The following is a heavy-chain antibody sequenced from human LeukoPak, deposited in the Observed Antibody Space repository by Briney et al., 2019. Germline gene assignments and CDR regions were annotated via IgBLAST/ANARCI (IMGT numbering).Heavy chain of an antibody. D-gene: IGHD2-2*01. V-gene: IGHV4-34*01. CDR3: ARGSTCSSTSCYRHYYYMDV. CDR2: INHSGST. J-gene: IGHJ6*03. CDR1: GGSFSGYY. Sequence: PSETLSLTCAVYGGSFSGYYWSWIRQPPGKGLEWIGEINHSGSTNYNPSLKSRVTISVDTSKNQFSLKLSSVTAADTAVYYCARGSTCSSTSCYRHYYYMDVWGKGTTVTVSS.